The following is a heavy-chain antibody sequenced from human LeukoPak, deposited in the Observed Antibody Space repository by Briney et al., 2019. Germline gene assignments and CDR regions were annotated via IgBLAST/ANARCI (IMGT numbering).Heavy chain of an antibody. V-gene: IGHV3-21*01. Sequence: GGSLRLSCAASGFTFSSYNMNWVRQAPGRGLEWVSSISRTGSYIYYADSVKGRFTISRDNAQNSLYLQMNSLRVEDTAVYYCARVLETDCGGGSCYSGLDYWGQGTLVTVSS. J-gene: IGHJ4*02. CDR3: ARVLETDCGGGSCYSGLDY. D-gene: IGHD2-15*01. CDR2: ISRTGSYI. CDR1: GFTFSSYN.